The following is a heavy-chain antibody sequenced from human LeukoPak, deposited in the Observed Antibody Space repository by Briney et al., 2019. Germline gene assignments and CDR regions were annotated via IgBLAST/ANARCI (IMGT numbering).Heavy chain of an antibody. J-gene: IGHJ5*02. CDR3: AAQIAARPPGWFDP. CDR2: IYHSGST. Sequence: SETLSLTCAVSGYSISSGYYWGWIRQPPGKGLEWIGSIYHSGSTYYNPSLKSRVTISVDTSKNQFSLKLSSVTAADTAVYCCAAQIAARPPGWFDPWGQGTLVTVSS. V-gene: IGHV4-38-2*01. D-gene: IGHD6-6*01. CDR1: GYSISSGYY.